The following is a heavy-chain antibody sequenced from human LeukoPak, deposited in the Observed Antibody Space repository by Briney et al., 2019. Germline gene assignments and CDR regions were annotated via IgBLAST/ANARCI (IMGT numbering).Heavy chain of an antibody. J-gene: IGHJ6*03. Sequence: SETLSLTCTVSGGSISTSAFYWGWIRQPPGKGLEWIGSIYDSGNEFYNPSLKSRVTISADTSKNQFSLKLKSVTAADTAMYYCARQISDYYYYYMDVWGEGITVSVSS. CDR1: GGSISTSAFY. D-gene: IGHD2/OR15-2a*01. V-gene: IGHV4-39*01. CDR3: ARQISDYYYYYMDV. CDR2: IYDSGNE.